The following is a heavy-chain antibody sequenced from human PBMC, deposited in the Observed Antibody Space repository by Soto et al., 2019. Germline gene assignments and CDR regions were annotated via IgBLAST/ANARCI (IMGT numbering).Heavy chain of an antibody. D-gene: IGHD2-8*02. CDR3: ARDKITGLFDY. V-gene: IGHV4-34*01. CDR1: GGSFSGYY. CDR2: INHSGST. J-gene: IGHJ4*02. Sequence: SETLSLTCAVYGGSFSGYYWTWIRQPPGTGLEWIGEINHSGSTNYNPSLKSRVTISVDTSKNQYSLKLTSVTAADTAVYYCARDKITGLFDYWGQGTLVTVSS.